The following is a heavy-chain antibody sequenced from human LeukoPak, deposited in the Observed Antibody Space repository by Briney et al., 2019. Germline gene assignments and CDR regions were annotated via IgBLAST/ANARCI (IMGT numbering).Heavy chain of an antibody. J-gene: IGHJ4*02. CDR2: IYYSGST. V-gene: IGHV4-39*01. D-gene: IGHD2-2*03. CDR1: GGSLSSSGYY. Sequence: SETLSLTCTVSGGSLSSSGYYWAWIRQPPGRGLEWIGSIYYSGSTYYNPSLTRRVTISVDTSKSQFSLKLSSVTAADTAVYYCARLDAYFDYWGQGTLVTVSS. CDR3: ARLDAYFDY.